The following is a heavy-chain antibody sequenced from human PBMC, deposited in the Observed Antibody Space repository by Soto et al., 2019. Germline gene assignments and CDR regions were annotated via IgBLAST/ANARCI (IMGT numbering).Heavy chain of an antibody. V-gene: IGHV1-18*01. D-gene: IGHD3-3*01. CDR3: ARAYYDFWSGQPFNFDY. Sequence: ASVKVSCKASGYTFTSYGISWVRQAPGQGLEWMGWISAYNGNTNYAQKLQGRVTMTTDTSTSTAYMELRSLRSDDTAVYYCARAYYDFWSGQPFNFDYWGQGTLVTVS. J-gene: IGHJ4*02. CDR2: ISAYNGNT. CDR1: GYTFTSYG.